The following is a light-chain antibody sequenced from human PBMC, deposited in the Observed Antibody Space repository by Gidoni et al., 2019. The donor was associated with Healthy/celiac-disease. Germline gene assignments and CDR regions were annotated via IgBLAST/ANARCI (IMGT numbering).Light chain of an antibody. J-gene: IGKJ4*01. CDR2: AAS. CDR3: QQSYTTPLT. V-gene: IGKV1-39*01. Sequence: DIQMTKSPSSLSVSGGDRVTITCRASQSISNYLNWYQQKPGKAPKVLIYAASSLQSGVPSRCSGSGSGTDFTLTISSLQPEDFASYYCQQSYTTPLTFGGGTKVEIK. CDR1: QSISNY.